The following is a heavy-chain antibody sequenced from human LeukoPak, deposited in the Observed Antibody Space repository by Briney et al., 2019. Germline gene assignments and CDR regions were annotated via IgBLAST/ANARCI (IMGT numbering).Heavy chain of an antibody. CDR3: ADGYSYGYPFDY. CDR2: ISGSGANT. V-gene: IGHV3-23*01. J-gene: IGHJ4*02. CDR1: GFTFSSYA. D-gene: IGHD5-18*01. Sequence: GGSLRLSCAASGFTFSSYAMGWVRQAPGKGLEWVSAISGSGANTYYADSVKGRFTISRDNSKNTLYLQMNSLRAEDTAVYYCADGYSYGYPFDYWGQGTLVTVSS.